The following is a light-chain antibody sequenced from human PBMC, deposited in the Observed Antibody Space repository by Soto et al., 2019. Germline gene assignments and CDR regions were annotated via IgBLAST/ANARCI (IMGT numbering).Light chain of an antibody. J-gene: IGLJ1*01. CDR3: ISYTDRQSYV. CDR2: EVS. CDR1: SSDVGSYDH. Sequence: QSALTQPASVSGSPGQSITISCSGTSSDVGSYDHVAWYQQFPGKSPKLMIYEVSNRPSGVSNRFSGSKSGNTASLTISGLQAEDEADYYCISYTDRQSYVFGTGTKVTVL. V-gene: IGLV2-14*01.